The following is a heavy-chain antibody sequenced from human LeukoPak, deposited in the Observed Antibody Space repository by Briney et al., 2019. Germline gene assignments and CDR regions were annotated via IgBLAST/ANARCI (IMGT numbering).Heavy chain of an antibody. D-gene: IGHD6-13*01. CDR3: ARDSWSRSSSWYGY. Sequence: GRSLRLSCAASGFTFSSYGMHWVRQAPGKGLEWVAVIWYDGSNKYYADSVKGRFTISRDNAKNSLYLQMNSLRAEDTAVYYCARDSWSRSSSWYGYWGQGTLVTVSS. V-gene: IGHV3-33*01. CDR2: IWYDGSNK. CDR1: GFTFSSYG. J-gene: IGHJ4*02.